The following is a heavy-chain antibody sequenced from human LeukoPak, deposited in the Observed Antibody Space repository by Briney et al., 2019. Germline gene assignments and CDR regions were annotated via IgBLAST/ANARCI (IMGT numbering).Heavy chain of an antibody. J-gene: IGHJ4*02. Sequence: GGSLRLTCDASGFTFSSYSMTWVRQAPGKGLEWVSSISGGSSYIFYADSVKGRFTISRDNAKSSLYLQMHILRAEDTAVYYCARGQDHTSTSSPDYWGQGILVTVSS. CDR3: ARGQDHTSTSSPDY. CDR1: GFTFSSYS. D-gene: IGHD6-6*01. CDR2: ISGGSSYI. V-gene: IGHV3-21*01.